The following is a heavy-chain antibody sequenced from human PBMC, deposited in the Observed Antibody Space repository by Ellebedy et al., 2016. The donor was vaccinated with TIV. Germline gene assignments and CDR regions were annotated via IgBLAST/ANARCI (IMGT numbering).Heavy chain of an antibody. Sequence: MPSETLSLTCTVSGGSVSSRNYYWSWIRQTPGKGLEWIGYIYHSGSTNHNPSLKSRVTISVDTSKNQFSLKLSSVTAADTAVYFCARESRDGYNYADYWGQGTLVTVSS. D-gene: IGHD5-24*01. J-gene: IGHJ4*02. CDR1: GGSVSSRNYY. V-gene: IGHV4-61*01. CDR2: IYHSGST. CDR3: ARESRDGYNYADY.